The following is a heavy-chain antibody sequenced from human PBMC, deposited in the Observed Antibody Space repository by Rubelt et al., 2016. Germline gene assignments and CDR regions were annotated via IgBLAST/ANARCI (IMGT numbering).Heavy chain of an antibody. V-gene: IGHV1-24*01. CDR3: AREAYSGRYPLIDY. CDR1: GYTFTELS. Sequence: QVQLVQSGAEVKKPGASVKVSYKVSGYTFTELSMHWVRQAPGKGLEWMGGFDPEDGETIYAQRFQGGVTMTEDTSKDTAYRERRSRGADYTAVYYCAREAYSGRYPLIDYWGQGTLVTVSS. CDR2: FDPEDGET. D-gene: IGHD1-26*01. J-gene: IGHJ4*02.